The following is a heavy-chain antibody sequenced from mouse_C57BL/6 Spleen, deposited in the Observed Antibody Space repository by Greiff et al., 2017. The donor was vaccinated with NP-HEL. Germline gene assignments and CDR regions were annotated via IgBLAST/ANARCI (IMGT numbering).Heavy chain of an antibody. CDR1: GFTFSDYG. V-gene: IGHV5-17*01. D-gene: IGHD1-1*01. Sequence: DVKLVESGGGLVKPGGSLKLSCAASGFTFSDYGMHWVRQAPEKGLEWVAYISSGSSTIYSVDTVKGRFTISRDNAKNTLFLQMTSLRSEDTAMYYCARTYYYGSSDYWGQGTTLTVSS. CDR3: ARTYYYGSSDY. CDR2: ISSGSSTI. J-gene: IGHJ2*01.